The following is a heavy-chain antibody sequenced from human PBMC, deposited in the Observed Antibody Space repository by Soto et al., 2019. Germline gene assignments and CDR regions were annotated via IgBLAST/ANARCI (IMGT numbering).Heavy chain of an antibody. V-gene: IGHV3-30-3*01. CDR3: AIAFKNPGSPENHFDI. CDR1: GFTFSNYA. J-gene: IGHJ3*02. CDR2: ISFEGSEK. Sequence: QGQLVESGGGVVQPGRSLRLSCAASGFTFSNYAMHWVRQAPGKGLEWVAVISFEGSEKYYADSVRGRFTISRDNSMSTLYVQMDGLRADDTAVYYCAIAFKNPGSPENHFDIWCQGTMVTVS. D-gene: IGHD3-10*01.